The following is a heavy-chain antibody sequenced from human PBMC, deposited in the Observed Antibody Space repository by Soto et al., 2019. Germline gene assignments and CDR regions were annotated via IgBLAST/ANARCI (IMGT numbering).Heavy chain of an antibody. J-gene: IGHJ6*02. Sequence: QVTLKESGPVLVKPTETLTLTCTVSGFSLSNVRMGVSWIRQPPGNALEWLAHIFSNDEKSYSTSLKSRLTISKDTSKSQVVLTMTNMDPVDTATYYCARIDSGYYGMDVWGQGTTVTVSS. CDR1: GFSLSNVRMG. CDR2: IFSNDEK. V-gene: IGHV2-26*01. CDR3: ARIDSGYYGMDV. D-gene: IGHD1-26*01.